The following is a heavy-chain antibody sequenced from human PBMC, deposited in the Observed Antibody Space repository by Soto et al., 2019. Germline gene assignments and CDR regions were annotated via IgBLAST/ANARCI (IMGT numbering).Heavy chain of an antibody. J-gene: IGHJ4*02. D-gene: IGHD3-10*01. Sequence: SETLSLTCTVSGGDISTSSYYWGWIRQPPGKGLEWIGFIYYSGTTYYKPSLKSRVTISIAASHFSLRLNSVTAADTAVYYCARRIYGSGSSFDYWGQGIMVTVSS. V-gene: IGHV4-39*02. CDR3: ARRIYGSGSSFDY. CDR1: GGDISTSSYY. CDR2: IYYSGTT.